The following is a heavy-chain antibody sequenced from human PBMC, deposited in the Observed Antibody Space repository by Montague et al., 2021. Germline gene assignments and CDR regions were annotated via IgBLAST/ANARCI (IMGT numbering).Heavy chain of an antibody. Sequence: SLRLSCAASGFTFSSYAMHWVRQAPGTGPEWVAIIWFDGSKKYYRDSVKGRFTISRDNSENTLHLQMNSLRAEDAAVYHCVKDSGYFYYMDVWGKGTTVTVSS. CDR3: VKDSGYFYYMDV. V-gene: IGHV3-33*06. D-gene: IGHD3-10*01. CDR1: GFTFSSYA. CDR2: IWFDGSKK. J-gene: IGHJ6*03.